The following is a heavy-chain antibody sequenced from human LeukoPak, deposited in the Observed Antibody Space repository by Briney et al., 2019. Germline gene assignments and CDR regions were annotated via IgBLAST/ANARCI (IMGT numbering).Heavy chain of an antibody. CDR2: INPNSGDT. V-gene: IGHV1-2*06. CDR1: GYTFTDYY. J-gene: IGHJ4*02. Sequence: ASVKVSCKASGYTFTDYYMHWVRQASGQGLEWMGRINPNSGDTIYAQKFQGRVTMNRDTSISTAYMELSRLRSDDTAVYYCTRGEWLVHYWGQGTLVTVSS. D-gene: IGHD6-19*01. CDR3: TRGEWLVHY.